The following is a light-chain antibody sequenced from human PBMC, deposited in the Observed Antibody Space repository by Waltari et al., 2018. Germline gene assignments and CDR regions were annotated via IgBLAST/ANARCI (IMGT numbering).Light chain of an antibody. J-gene: IGKJ1*01. CDR2: GAS. CDR1: QRVSRW. Sequence: EIVLTQSPGTLSLAPGERATFPCRASQRVSRWLAWYQQKPGQPPRLLIYGASSRANGIPDRFSGSGSGTDFSLTISRLEPEDSAVYYCQKYGTLPATFGQGTKVEVK. V-gene: IGKV3-20*01. CDR3: QKYGTLPAT.